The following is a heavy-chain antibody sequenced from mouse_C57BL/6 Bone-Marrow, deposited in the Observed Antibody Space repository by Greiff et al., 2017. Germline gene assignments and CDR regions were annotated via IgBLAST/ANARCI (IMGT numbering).Heavy chain of an antibody. J-gene: IGHJ3*01. CDR1: GFNFSSYA. Sequence: EVQVVESGGGLVKPGGSLKLSCAASGFNFSSYAMSWVRQTPEKRLEWVATISDGGSYTYYPDNVKGRFTISRDNAKNNLYLQMSHLKSEDTAMYYCARGYDYDGAYWGQGTLVTVSA. CDR3: ARGYDYDGAY. D-gene: IGHD2-4*01. CDR2: ISDGGSYT. V-gene: IGHV5-4*01.